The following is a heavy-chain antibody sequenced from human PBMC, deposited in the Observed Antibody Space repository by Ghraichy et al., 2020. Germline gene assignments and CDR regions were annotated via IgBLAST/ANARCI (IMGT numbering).Heavy chain of an antibody. D-gene: IGHD4-23*01. V-gene: IGHV3-48*02. Sequence: GALRLSCVGSGFTFSSYSMNWVRQSPGKGLEWVSYITSSSRFKSYADSVKGRFTISRDNAQNSLYLEMNSLRDEDTAVYYCARGSTVVRFYFYAGMDVWGQGTTVTVSS. CDR3: ARGSTVVRFYFYAGMDV. CDR2: ITSSSRFK. CDR1: GFTFSSYS. J-gene: IGHJ6*02.